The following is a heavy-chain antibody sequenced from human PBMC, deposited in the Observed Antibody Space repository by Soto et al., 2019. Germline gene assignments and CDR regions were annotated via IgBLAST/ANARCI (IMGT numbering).Heavy chain of an antibody. V-gene: IGHV3-74*01. CDR3: ARDPPYGSGTSQNYGMDV. CDR1: GSTFSNYW. CDR2: INTDGSST. J-gene: IGHJ6*02. Sequence: GGSLRLSCAASGSTFSNYWMHWVRQAPEKGLVWVSRINTDGSSTIYADSVKGRFTISRDNAKNTLYLQMNSPRAEDTAVYYCARDPPYGSGTSQNYGMDVWGQGTTVTVSS. D-gene: IGHD3-10*01.